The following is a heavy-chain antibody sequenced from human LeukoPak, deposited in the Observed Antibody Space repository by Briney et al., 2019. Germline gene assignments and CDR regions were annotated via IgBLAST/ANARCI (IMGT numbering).Heavy chain of an antibody. V-gene: IGHV1-69*06. Sequence: ASVKVSCKASGGTFSSYAISWVRQAPGQGLEWMGGIIPIFGTANYAQKFQGRVTMTEDTSTHTAYMELRSLRSEDTAVYHCAATPGIAPVGIIGIDFWGQGTAHRLL. CDR1: GGTFSSYA. CDR3: AATPGIAPVGIIGIDF. J-gene: IGHJ4*02. D-gene: IGHD6-13*01. CDR2: IIPIFGTA.